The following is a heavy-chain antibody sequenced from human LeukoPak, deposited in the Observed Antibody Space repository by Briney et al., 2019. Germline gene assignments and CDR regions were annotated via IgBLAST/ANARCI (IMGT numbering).Heavy chain of an antibody. V-gene: IGHV4-34*01. D-gene: IGHD6-19*01. J-gene: IGHJ4*02. Sequence: SETLSLTCAVYGGSFCGYYWSWIRQPPGKGLEWIGEINHSGSTNYNPSLKSRVTISVDTSKNQFSLKLSSVTAADTAVYYCARGRVAGKPNDYWGQGTLVTVSS. CDR1: GGSFCGYY. CDR3: ARGRVAGKPNDY. CDR2: INHSGST.